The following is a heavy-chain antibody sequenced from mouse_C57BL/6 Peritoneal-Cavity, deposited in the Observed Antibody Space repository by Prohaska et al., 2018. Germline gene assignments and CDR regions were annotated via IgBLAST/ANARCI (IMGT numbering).Heavy chain of an antibody. CDR3: TKTAYHAMDY. CDR1: GLTFSNYW. J-gene: IGHJ4*01. Sequence: EVKLEESGGGLVQPGGSMKLSCVASGLTFSNYWMNWVSQSPGNGLEWVAQIRLKSDNYATHYAESVKGRFTISRDDSKSSVYLQMNNLRAEDTGIYYCTKTAYHAMDYGGQGTSVTVSS. CDR2: IRLKSDNYAT. V-gene: IGHV6-3*01. D-gene: IGHD4-1*01.